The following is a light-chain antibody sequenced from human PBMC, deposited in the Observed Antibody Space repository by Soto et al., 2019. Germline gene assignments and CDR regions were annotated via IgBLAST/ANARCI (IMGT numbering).Light chain of an antibody. CDR1: RTINDF. J-gene: IGKJ2*01. CDR3: QQSSSTPYT. V-gene: IGKV1-39*01. CDR2: GAS. Sequence: DIQMTQSQSSLSASVGERVTITCRASRTINDFLSWYQQKPGKPPKLLIYGASRLQSGVPSRFTGSGSGTDFLLTISDLQAEDVASYFCQQSSSTPYTFGQATKLELK.